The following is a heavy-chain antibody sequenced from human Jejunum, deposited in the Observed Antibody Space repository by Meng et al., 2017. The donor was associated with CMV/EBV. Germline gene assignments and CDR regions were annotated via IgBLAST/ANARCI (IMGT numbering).Heavy chain of an antibody. CDR3: ARSSTSGFDP. V-gene: IGHV4-39*07. CDR1: GVSISSTTYY. Sequence: CTVSGVSISSTTYYWGWIRQPPGKGLEWIGEIYYSGTTYYNPYIKSRLTISLDTSKSHCSLRLSSVTAADTALYYCARSSTSGFDPWGQGTLVTVSS. D-gene: IGHD2-2*01. J-gene: IGHJ5*02. CDR2: IYYSGTT.